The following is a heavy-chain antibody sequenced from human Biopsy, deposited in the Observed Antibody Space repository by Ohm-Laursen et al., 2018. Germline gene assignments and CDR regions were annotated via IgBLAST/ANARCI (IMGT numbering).Heavy chain of an antibody. V-gene: IGHV4-59*01. CDR3: ARATNSTGWPYYYFYGMDV. CDR1: GDSISSYY. Sequence: GTLSLTCTVSGDSISSYYWSWIRQTPGKGLEWIGYIYYSGSTNYNPSLKSRVTISVDTSKNQFSLRLNSVTAADMAVYYCARATNSTGWPYYYFYGMDVWGQGTTVTVSS. D-gene: IGHD2/OR15-2a*01. J-gene: IGHJ6*02. CDR2: IYYSGST.